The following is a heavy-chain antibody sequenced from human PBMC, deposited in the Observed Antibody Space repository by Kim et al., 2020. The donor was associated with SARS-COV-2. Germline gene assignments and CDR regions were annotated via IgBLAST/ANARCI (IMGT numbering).Heavy chain of an antibody. CDR1: GGSISSSSYY. V-gene: IGHV4-39*07. CDR2: IYYSGST. J-gene: IGHJ4*02. Sequence: SETLSLTCTVSGGSISSSSYYWGWIRQPPGKGLEWIGSIYYSGSTYYNPSLKSRVTISVDTSKNQFSLKLSSVTAADTAVYYCARRQYYYDSSGYLDYWGQGTLVTVSS. D-gene: IGHD3-22*01. CDR3: ARRQYYYDSSGYLDY.